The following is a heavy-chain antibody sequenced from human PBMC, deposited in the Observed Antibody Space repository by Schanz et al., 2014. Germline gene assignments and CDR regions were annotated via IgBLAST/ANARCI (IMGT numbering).Heavy chain of an antibody. CDR3: ARTGYDPSLTH. V-gene: IGHV1-69*02. Sequence: QVQLVQSGAEVKKPGSSVKVSCKASGDTFRSYTINWGRHAPGKGLEWMGRIIPITGITNYAQKFQGSVTFTADKSTSTAFLEVNSLRSEDTAVYYCARTGYDPSLTHWGQGTLVTVSS. CDR2: IIPITGIT. J-gene: IGHJ4*02. D-gene: IGHD5-12*01. CDR1: GDTFRSYT.